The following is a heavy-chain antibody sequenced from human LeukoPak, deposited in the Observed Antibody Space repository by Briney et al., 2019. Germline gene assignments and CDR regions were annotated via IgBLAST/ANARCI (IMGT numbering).Heavy chain of an antibody. CDR1: GGSISSGGYS. CDR3: ARGPTNWVFDY. J-gene: IGHJ4*02. V-gene: IGHV4-30-2*01. CDR2: IYHSGST. Sequence: SETLSLTCAVSGGSISSGGYSWSWIRQPPGKGLEWIGYIYHSGSTYYNPSLKGRVTISVDRSKNQFSLKLSSVTAADTAVYYCARGPTNWVFDYWGQGTLVTVSS. D-gene: IGHD1-1*01.